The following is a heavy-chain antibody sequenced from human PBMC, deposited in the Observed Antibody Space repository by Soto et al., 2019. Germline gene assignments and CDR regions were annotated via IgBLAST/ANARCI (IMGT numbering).Heavy chain of an antibody. J-gene: IGHJ6*04. Sequence: QLQLVESGGGLVKPGGSLRLSCAASGFRFRDFYMSWIRQAPGKGLEWVSYISSSGRYTYYADSVQGRFTISRDNAKNSLSLQMNRLRGEDTAVYYCARDVYGDAAQTYENYGMDVWGKGTTVTVSS. CDR3: ARDVYGDAAQTYENYGMDV. CDR2: ISSSGRYT. V-gene: IGHV3-11*06. D-gene: IGHD2-21*02. CDR1: GFRFRDFY.